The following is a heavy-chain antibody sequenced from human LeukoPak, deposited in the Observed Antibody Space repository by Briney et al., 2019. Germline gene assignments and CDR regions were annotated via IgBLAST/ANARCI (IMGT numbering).Heavy chain of an antibody. CDR1: GFTVSSSY. V-gene: IGHV3-53*01. D-gene: IGHD1-26*01. CDR2: IYSGGST. CDR3: AKDHGR. Sequence: PGGSLRLSCAASGFTVSSSYMNWVRQAPGKGLEWVSVIYSGGSTYYADSVRGRFTISRDNSKSTLYLQMNSLRAEDTAVYYCAKDHGRWGQGTLVTVSS. J-gene: IGHJ4*02.